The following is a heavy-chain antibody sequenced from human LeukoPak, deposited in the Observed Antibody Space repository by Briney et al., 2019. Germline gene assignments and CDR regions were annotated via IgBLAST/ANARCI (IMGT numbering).Heavy chain of an antibody. D-gene: IGHD3-10*01. J-gene: IGHJ6*03. Sequence: GGSLRLSCAASGFTFSSYSMNWVRQAPGKGLEWVSSISSSSSYIYYADSVKGRFTISRDNAKNSLYLQMNSLRAEDTAVYYCASQPNYYGSGISMDVWGKGTTVTISS. CDR2: ISSSSSYI. CDR1: GFTFSSYS. V-gene: IGHV3-21*01. CDR3: ASQPNYYGSGISMDV.